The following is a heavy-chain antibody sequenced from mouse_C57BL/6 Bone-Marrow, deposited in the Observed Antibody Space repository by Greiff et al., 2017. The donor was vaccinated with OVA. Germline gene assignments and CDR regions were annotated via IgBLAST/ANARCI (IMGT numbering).Heavy chain of an antibody. V-gene: IGHV3-6*01. CDR1: GYSITSGYY. Sequence: DVKLQESGPGLVKPSQSLSLTCSVTGYSITSGYYWNWIRQFPGNKLEWMGYISYDGSNNYNPSLKNRISITRDTSKNQFFLKLNSVTTEDTATYYCAKYGNYGTYWGQGTLVTVSA. D-gene: IGHD2-10*02. CDR2: ISYDGSN. J-gene: IGHJ3*01. CDR3: AKYGNYGTY.